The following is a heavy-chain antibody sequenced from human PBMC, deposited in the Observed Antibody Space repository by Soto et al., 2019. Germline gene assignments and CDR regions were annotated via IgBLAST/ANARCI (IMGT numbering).Heavy chain of an antibody. J-gene: IGHJ3*02. Sequence: GGSLRLSCAASGFTFSSYAMSWVRQAPGKGLEWVSAISGSGGSTYYADSVKGRFTISRDNSKNTLYLQMNSLRAEDTAVYYCAKDPRFLEWSRGGDAFDIWGQGTMVTVSS. D-gene: IGHD3-3*01. CDR2: ISGSGGST. CDR1: GFTFSSYA. V-gene: IGHV3-23*01. CDR3: AKDPRFLEWSRGGDAFDI.